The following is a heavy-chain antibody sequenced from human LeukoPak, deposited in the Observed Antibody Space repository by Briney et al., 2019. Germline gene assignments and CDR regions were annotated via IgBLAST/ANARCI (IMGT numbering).Heavy chain of an antibody. CDR2: ISSSGSTI. D-gene: IGHD3-16*02. J-gene: IGHJ4*02. Sequence: GGSLRLSCAASGFTSSDYYMSWIRQAPGKGLEWVSYISSSGSTIYYADSVKGRFTISRDNAKNSLYLQMNSLRAEDTAVYYCARVPYYDYVWGSYLHFDYWGQGTLVTVSS. CDR3: ARVPYYDYVWGSYLHFDY. CDR1: GFTSSDYY. V-gene: IGHV3-11*01.